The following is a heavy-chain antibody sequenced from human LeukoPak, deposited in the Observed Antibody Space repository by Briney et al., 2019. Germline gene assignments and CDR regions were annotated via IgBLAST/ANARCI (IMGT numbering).Heavy chain of an antibody. J-gene: IGHJ4*02. D-gene: IGHD2-21*01. V-gene: IGHV3-48*03. Sequence: PGGSLRLSCAASGFSFNIYEFNWVRQAPGKGLEWLSYIDGSGNSIYYADSVKGRFTVSRDNAKSSLYLQMSSLRVDDTAVYYCARECLTCGGDSYDYWGQGALVTVSS. CDR3: ARECLTCGGDSYDY. CDR1: GFSFNIYE. CDR2: IDGSGNSI.